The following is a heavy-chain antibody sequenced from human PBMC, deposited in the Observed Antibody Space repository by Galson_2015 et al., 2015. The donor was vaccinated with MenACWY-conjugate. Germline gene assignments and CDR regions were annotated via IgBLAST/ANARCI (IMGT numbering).Heavy chain of an antibody. D-gene: IGHD6-19*01. CDR3: ARRSGWTNDAFDI. J-gene: IGHJ3*02. V-gene: IGHV1-18*01. CDR1: GYTFTSYG. CDR2: ISAYNGNI. Sequence: KVSCKASGYTFTSYGFSWVRQAPGQGLEWIGWISAYNGNINYAQKFQGRVTMTTDTSTSTAYMELRSLRSDDTAVYYCARRSGWTNDAFDIWGQGTMVTVSS.